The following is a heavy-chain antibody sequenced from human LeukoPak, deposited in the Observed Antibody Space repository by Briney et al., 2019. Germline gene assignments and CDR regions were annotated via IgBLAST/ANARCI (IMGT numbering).Heavy chain of an antibody. V-gene: IGHV3-7*03. CDR3: ANEEWYRFDY. CDR1: GFTFSDYY. J-gene: IGHJ4*02. CDR2: MDGGGSAT. Sequence: GGSLRLSCAASGFTFSDYYMSWIRQTPGKGLEWVATMDGGGSATYYVDSVKGRFTITRDNAKNSLFLQMNSLRAEDTALYYCANEEWYRFDYWGQGTLVTVPS. D-gene: IGHD2-8*01.